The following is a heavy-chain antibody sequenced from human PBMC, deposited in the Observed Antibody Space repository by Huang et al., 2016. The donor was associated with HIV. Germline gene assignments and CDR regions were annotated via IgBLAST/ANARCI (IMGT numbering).Heavy chain of an antibody. D-gene: IGHD2-21*01. CDR3: AAGYDTYYDI. J-gene: IGHJ3*02. Sequence: QVQLVQSGAAVKKPGASVKVSCKVSGYTLTELSLPWVRQAPGKGREWMGGFAPEHGETIYAQNFQGRVTMTEDTSTDTAYMELHSLRPEDTAVYYCAAGYDTYYDIWGQGTMVIASS. V-gene: IGHV1-24*01. CDR2: FAPEHGET. CDR1: GYTLTELS.